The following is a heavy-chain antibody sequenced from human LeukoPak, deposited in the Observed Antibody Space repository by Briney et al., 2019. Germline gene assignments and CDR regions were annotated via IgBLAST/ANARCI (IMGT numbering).Heavy chain of an antibody. V-gene: IGHV4-39*07. CDR1: GDSISRSNLH. D-gene: IGHD2/OR15-2a*01. Sequence: SETLSLTCTVSGDSISRSNLHWGWIRQAPGKGLEWIGSVFHTGSTYYNPSLKSRVTISVDSSMNKFSLKMRSVTAADTAFYYCARDLYDSTTQHHPPHFDSWGQGTLVTVSS. J-gene: IGHJ4*02. CDR3: ARDLYDSTTQHHPPHFDS. CDR2: VFHTGST.